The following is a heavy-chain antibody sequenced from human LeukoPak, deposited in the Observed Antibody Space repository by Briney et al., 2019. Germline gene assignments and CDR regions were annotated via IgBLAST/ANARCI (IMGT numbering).Heavy chain of an antibody. CDR3: ARLDCSGGSCYFDY. V-gene: IGHV4-30-2*01. D-gene: IGHD2-15*01. J-gene: IGHJ4*02. CDR2: IYHSGST. CDR1: GGSISSGGYS. Sequence: SETLSLTCAVSGGSISSGGYSWSWTRQPPGKGLEWIGYIYHSGSTYYNPSLKSRVTISVDRSKNQFSLKLSSVTAADTAVYYCARLDCSGGSCYFDYWGQGTLVTVSS.